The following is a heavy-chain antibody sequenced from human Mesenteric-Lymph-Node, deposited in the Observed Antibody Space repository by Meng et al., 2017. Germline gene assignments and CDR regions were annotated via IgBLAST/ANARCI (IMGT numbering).Heavy chain of an antibody. D-gene: IGHD5-12*01. CDR1: GFTFSSYA. J-gene: IGHJ4*02. CDR3: ANGYSPDY. CDR2: ISGSGGST. Sequence: GESLKISCAASGFTFSSYAMSWVRQAPGKGLEWVSAISGSGGSTYYADSVKGRFTISRDNSKTTLYMQMNSLRVEDTAVYYCANGYSPDYWGQGTLVTVSS. V-gene: IGHV3-23*01.